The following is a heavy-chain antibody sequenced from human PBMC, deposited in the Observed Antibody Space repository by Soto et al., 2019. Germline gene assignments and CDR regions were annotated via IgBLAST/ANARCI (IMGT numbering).Heavy chain of an antibody. D-gene: IGHD6-6*01. J-gene: IGHJ4*02. CDR2: ISAYNGNT. V-gene: IGHV1-18*01. CDR1: GYTFTSYG. Sequence: ASVKVSCKASGYTFTSYGISWLRQAPGQGLEWMGWISAYNGNTNYAQKLQGRVTMTTDTSTSTAYMELRSLRSDDTAVYYCAGGPLASYSSSSIRYFDYWGQGTLVTVSS. CDR3: AGGPLASYSSSSIRYFDY.